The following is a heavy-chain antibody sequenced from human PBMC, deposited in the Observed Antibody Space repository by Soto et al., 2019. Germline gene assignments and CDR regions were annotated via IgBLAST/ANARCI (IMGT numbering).Heavy chain of an antibody. Sequence: GGSLRLSCAASGFTFSSYEMNWVRQAPGKGLEWVSYISSSGSTIYYADSVKGRFTISRDNAKNSLYLQMNSLRAEDTTVYYCARLGTIAVAFTVYAFDIWREVTMFTVSS. D-gene: IGHD6-19*01. CDR2: ISSSGSTI. J-gene: IGHJ3*02. V-gene: IGHV3-48*03. CDR1: GFTFSSYE. CDR3: ARLGTIAVAFTVYAFDI.